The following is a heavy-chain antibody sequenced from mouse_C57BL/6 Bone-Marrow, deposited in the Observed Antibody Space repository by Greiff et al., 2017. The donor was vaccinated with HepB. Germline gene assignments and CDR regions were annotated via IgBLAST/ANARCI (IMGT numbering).Heavy chain of an antibody. V-gene: IGHV3-6*01. CDR1: GYSITSGYY. J-gene: IGHJ2*01. CDR2: ISYDGSN. CDR3: AREEGLTGTDFDY. Sequence: EVHLVESGPGLVKPSQSLSLTCSVTGYSITSGYYWNWIRQFPGNKLEWMGYISYDGSNNYNPSLKNRISITRDTSKNQFFLKLNSVTTEDTATDYCAREEGLTGTDFDYWGQGTTLTVSS. D-gene: IGHD4-1*01.